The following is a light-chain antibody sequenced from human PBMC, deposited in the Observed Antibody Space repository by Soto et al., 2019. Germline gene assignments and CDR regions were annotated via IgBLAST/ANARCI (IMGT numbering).Light chain of an antibody. J-gene: IGLJ1*01. CDR1: SSNIGAGYD. CDR2: GNI. Sequence: QSVLTQPPSVSGAPGQWVTISCTGSSSNIGAGYDVPWYQQRPGKAPKLLIFGNINRPSGVPDRFSGSKSGTTASLAITGLHAEEEGDYYYQSYDSTRTALYVFGTGTKVTVL. CDR3: QSYDSTRTALYV. V-gene: IGLV1-40*01.